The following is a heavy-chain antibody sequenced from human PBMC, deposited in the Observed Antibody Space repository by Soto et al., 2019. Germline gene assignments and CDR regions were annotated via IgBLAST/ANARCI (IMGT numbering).Heavy chain of an antibody. CDR3: ARQDCSSTSWYTGTFAY. D-gene: IGHD2-2*02. Sequence: QVQLVQSGAEVKKPGASVKVSCKASGYTFTSYGISWVRQAPGQGLEWMGWISAYNGNTNYAQKLQGRVTMTSDTSTSTAYVELRSLRSDDTAVYYCARQDCSSTSWYTGTFAYWGQGTLVTVSS. CDR1: GYTFTSYG. J-gene: IGHJ4*02. CDR2: ISAYNGNT. V-gene: IGHV1-18*04.